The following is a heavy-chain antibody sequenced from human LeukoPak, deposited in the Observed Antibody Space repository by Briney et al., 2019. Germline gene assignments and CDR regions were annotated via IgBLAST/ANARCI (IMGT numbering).Heavy chain of an antibody. CDR3: GSMRVGYFDL. V-gene: IGHV4-59*08. CDR2: IHYSGST. Sequence: PSETLSLTCTVSGGSISSYYWSWIQQPPGKGLEWIGYIHYSGSTTYNPSLKSRVTISVDTSKNQFSLKLSSVTAADTAVYYCGSMRVGYFDLWGRGTVVTVSS. J-gene: IGHJ2*01. D-gene: IGHD2-2*01. CDR1: GGSISSYY.